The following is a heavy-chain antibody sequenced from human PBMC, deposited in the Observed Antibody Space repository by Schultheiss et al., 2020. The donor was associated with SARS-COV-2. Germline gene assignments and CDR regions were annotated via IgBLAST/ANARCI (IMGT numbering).Heavy chain of an antibody. J-gene: IGHJ4*01. CDR2: IKEDGSDK. CDR3: ARDQGAAVPDY. V-gene: IGHV3-7*01. Sequence: GGSLRLSCAASGFTLSAYAMTWVRQAPGKGLEWVANIKEDGSDKYYVDSVKGRFTISRDNAKNSLYLQMNSLRGEDTAVYYCARDQGAAVPDYWGRGTLVTVSS. D-gene: IGHD6-13*01. CDR1: GFTLSAYA.